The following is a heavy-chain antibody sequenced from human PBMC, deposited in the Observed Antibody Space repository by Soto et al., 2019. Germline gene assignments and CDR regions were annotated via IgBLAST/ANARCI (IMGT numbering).Heavy chain of an antibody. CDR2: IIPIFGTA. CDR3: ARALPIHVHQPENYYGMDV. Sequence: GASVKVSCKASGGTFSSYAISWVRQAPGQGLEWMGGIIPIFGTANYAQKFQGRVTITADESTSTAYMELSSLRSEDTAVYYCARALPIHVHQPENYYGMDVWGQGTTVTVSS. V-gene: IGHV1-69*13. J-gene: IGHJ6*02. CDR1: GGTFSSYA.